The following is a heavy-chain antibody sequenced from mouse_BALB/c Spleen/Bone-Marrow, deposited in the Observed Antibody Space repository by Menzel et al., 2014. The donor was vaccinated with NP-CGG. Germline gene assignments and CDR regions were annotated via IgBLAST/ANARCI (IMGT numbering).Heavy chain of an antibody. CDR3: ARNDGYYRAMDY. CDR1: GYAFSSSW. V-gene: IGHV1-82*01. Sequence: VQRVESGPELVKPGASVKISCKASGYAFSSSWMNWVKQGPGQGLEGIGRIYPGDGDTNYNGKFKSKATLTADKSSTTAYMQLSSLTSVDSAVYFCARNDGYYRAMDYWGQGTSVTVSS. D-gene: IGHD2-3*01. J-gene: IGHJ4*01. CDR2: IYPGDGDT.